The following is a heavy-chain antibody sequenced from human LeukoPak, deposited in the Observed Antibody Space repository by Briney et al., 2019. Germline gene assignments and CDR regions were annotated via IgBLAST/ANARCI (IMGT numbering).Heavy chain of an antibody. D-gene: IGHD3-9*01. V-gene: IGHV3-48*01. CDR1: GFTFSSYE. Sequence: GGSLRLSCAASGFTFSSYEMNWVRQAPGKGLEWVSYISSSSSTIYYADSVKGRFTISRDNAKNSLYLQMNSLRAEDTAVYYCARTDDILTGAFDYWGQGTLVTVSS. J-gene: IGHJ4*02. CDR2: ISSSSSTI. CDR3: ARTDDILTGAFDY.